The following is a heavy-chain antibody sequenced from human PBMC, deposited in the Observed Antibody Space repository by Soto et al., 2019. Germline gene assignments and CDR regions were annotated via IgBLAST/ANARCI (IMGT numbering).Heavy chain of an antibody. CDR1: GAAVIRSDLY. Sequence: PDTLSLTCPVSGAAVIRSDLYCRGLRQPPGKGLEWIGSIFYLGSSYYNPSLKSRVTMSVDTSKNQFSLRLRSVTAADTALYFCARHSLALRKNNWFDPWGQGIMVT. J-gene: IGHJ5*02. V-gene: IGHV4-39*01. CDR3: ARHSLALRKNNWFDP. CDR2: IFYLGSS. D-gene: IGHD3-3*02.